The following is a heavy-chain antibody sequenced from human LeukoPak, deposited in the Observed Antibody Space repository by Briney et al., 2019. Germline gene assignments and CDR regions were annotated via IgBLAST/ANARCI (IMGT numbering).Heavy chain of an antibody. CDR1: GYPIRSGFY. Sequence: KPSETLSLTCTVSGYPIRSGFYWGWIRQPPGKGLEWVGSIYQSGSTFYNPSLKSRVTISVDTSKNQFSLSLRSVTAADTAVYYCARHEAEMATILGNYWGLGTLVIVSS. CDR3: ARHEAEMATILGNY. D-gene: IGHD5-24*01. V-gene: IGHV4-38-2*02. J-gene: IGHJ4*02. CDR2: IYQSGST.